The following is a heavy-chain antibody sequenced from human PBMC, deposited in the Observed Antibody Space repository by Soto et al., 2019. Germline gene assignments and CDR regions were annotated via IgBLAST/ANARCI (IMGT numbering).Heavy chain of an antibody. V-gene: IGHV3-74*01. CDR1: GFTFSSYW. Sequence: GGSLRLSCAASGFTFSSYWMHWVRQAPGKGLVWVSRINSDGSSTSYADSVKGRFTISRDNAKSTLYLQMNSLRAEDTAVYYFARDIDCGSTSCYLDLFAYWGQGTLVTVSS. CDR2: INSDGSST. CDR3: ARDIDCGSTSCYLDLFAY. D-gene: IGHD2-2*01. J-gene: IGHJ4*02.